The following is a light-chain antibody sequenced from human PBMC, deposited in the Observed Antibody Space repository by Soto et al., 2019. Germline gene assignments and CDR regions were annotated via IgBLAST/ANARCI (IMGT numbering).Light chain of an antibody. CDR2: SDN. CDR1: SANIGNNY. Sequence: QSGLTQSPSASGTPGQRVTTSCSGRSANIGNNYVCWYQQLPGTAPKLLIYSDNQRPSGVPDRFSGSKSGSSASLAISGLRPEDEADYFCVSWDDSLSGLVFGTGTKLTVL. V-gene: IGLV1-47*02. J-gene: IGLJ1*01. CDR3: VSWDDSLSGLV.